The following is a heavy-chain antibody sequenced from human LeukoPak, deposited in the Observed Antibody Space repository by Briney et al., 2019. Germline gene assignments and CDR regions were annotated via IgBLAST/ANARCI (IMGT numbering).Heavy chain of an antibody. J-gene: IGHJ4*02. CDR3: ASLWVDKDY. D-gene: IGHD5-12*01. CDR2: ISSSSSTI. V-gene: IGHV3-48*01. CDR1: GFMFSSYS. Sequence: PGGSLRLSCAASGFMFSSYSMNWVRQAPGKGLEWVSYISSSSSTIYYADSVKGRFTISRDNSKNTLYLQMNSLRAEDTAVYYCASLWVDKDYWGQGTLVTVSS.